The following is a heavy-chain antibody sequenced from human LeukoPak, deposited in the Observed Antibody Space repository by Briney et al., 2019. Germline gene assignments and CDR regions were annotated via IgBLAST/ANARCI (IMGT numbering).Heavy chain of an antibody. D-gene: IGHD2-8*01. CDR2: ISYDGSNK. V-gene: IGHV3-30*04. J-gene: IGHJ4*02. Sequence: PGGSLRLSCAASGFTFSSYAMHWVRQAPGKGLEWVAVISYDGSNKYYADSVKGRFTISRDNSKNTLYLQMNSLRAEDTAVYYCAREGGYCTNGVCHSGGGYFDYWGQGTLVTVSS. CDR3: AREGGYCTNGVCHSGGGYFDY. CDR1: GFTFSSYA.